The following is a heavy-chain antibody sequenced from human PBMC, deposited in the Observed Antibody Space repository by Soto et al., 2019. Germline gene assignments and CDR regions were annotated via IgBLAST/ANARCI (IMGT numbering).Heavy chain of an antibody. CDR1: GITFSSYA. CDR3: AKQAGSCSWSRCYFDY. V-gene: IGHV3-23*01. CDR2: ISAGGSST. Sequence: PVGSLRLSCAGSGITFSSYAMSWVRQAPGKGLEWASAISAGGSSTYYADSVKGRFTISRDNSKNTLYLQMNSLRAEDTAVYYCAKQAGSCSWSRCYFDYWGQGTLVTVSS. D-gene: IGHD3-10*02. J-gene: IGHJ4*02.